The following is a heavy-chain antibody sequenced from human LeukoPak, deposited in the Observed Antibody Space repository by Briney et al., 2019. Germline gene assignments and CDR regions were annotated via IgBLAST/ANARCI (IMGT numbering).Heavy chain of an antibody. Sequence: SETLSLTCTVSGGSISSSSYYWGWIRQTPGTGLEWIGSLYYSGSTYYNPSLKSRVTISVDTSKNQFSLKLSSVTAADTAVYYCARHHYYDSSGYSSWGQGTLVTVSS. J-gene: IGHJ4*02. CDR3: ARHHYYDSSGYSS. CDR2: LYYSGST. D-gene: IGHD3-22*01. V-gene: IGHV4-39*01. CDR1: GGSISSSSYY.